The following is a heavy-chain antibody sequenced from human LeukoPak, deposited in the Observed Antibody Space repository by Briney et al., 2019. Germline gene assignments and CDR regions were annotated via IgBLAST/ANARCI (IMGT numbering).Heavy chain of an antibody. V-gene: IGHV3-66*01. CDR2: IYSGGNT. Sequence: GGSLRLSCAASGFTVTNNYMSWVRQAPGKGLGWVSVIYSGGNTYYADSVKGRFTISRDNSKNTLYLQMNSLRAEDTAVYYCARDQMIGTFDIWGQGTMVTVSS. CDR1: GFTVTNNY. CDR3: ARDQMIGTFDI. D-gene: IGHD3-16*01. J-gene: IGHJ3*02.